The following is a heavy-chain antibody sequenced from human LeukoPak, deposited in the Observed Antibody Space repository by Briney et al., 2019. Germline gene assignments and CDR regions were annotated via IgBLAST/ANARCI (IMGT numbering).Heavy chain of an antibody. J-gene: IGHJ5*02. CDR3: ARGQGATVPKVGKNWFDP. Sequence: SSETLSLTCAVYVGSFSGYHWNWIRQPPGKGPEWIGEVNESGGTNINPSLRSRVILSVDTSMNQFSLKLISVTAADTGVYYCARGQGATVPKVGKNWFDPWGHGTRVIVSP. CDR2: VNESGGT. D-gene: IGHD1-26*01. CDR1: VGSFSGYH. V-gene: IGHV4-34*01.